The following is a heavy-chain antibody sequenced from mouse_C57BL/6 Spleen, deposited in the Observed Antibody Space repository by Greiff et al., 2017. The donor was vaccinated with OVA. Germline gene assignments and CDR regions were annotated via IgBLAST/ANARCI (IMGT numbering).Heavy chain of an antibody. D-gene: IGHD1-1*01. V-gene: IGHV1-55*01. J-gene: IGHJ4*01. CDR3: ARSVGSSYGDYAMDY. CDR1: GYTFTSYW. CDR2: IYPGSGST. Sequence: QVQLQQSGAELVKPGASVKMSCKASGYTFTSYWITWVKQRPGQGLEWIGDIYPGSGSTNYNEKFKSKATLTVDTSSSTAYMQLSSLTSEDSAVYYGARSVGSSYGDYAMDYWGQGTSVTVSS.